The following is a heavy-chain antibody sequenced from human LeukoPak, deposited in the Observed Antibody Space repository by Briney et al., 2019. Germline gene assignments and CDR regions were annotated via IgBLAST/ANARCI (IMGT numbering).Heavy chain of an antibody. CDR2: XIPXXXIA. V-gene: IGHV1-69*04. CDR3: ARDETLNIVVVTANYYYGMDV. J-gene: IGHJ6*02. CDR1: GXTXSXXA. D-gene: IGHD2-21*02. Sequence: ASVKVSCKASGXTXSXXAISWVRQAPGXXXXXXGRXIPXXXIANYAQKFQGRVTITADKSTSTAYMELSSLRSEDTAVYYCARDETLNIVVVTANYYYGMDVWGQGTTVTVSS.